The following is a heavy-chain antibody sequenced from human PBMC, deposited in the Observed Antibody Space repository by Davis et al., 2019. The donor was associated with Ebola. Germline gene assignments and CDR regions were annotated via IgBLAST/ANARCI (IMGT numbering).Heavy chain of an antibody. D-gene: IGHD5-24*01. Sequence: MPSETLSLTCTVSRASLSGHYWTWLRQPPGKGLEWIGFIFYSGDTNYNPSLQSRVTISIDTSKNQFSLKLTSVTAADTAVYYCARGGRWQQSATPYYFEYWGQGALVTVSS. CDR2: IFYSGDT. J-gene: IGHJ4*02. V-gene: IGHV4-59*11. CDR1: RASLSGHY. CDR3: ARGGRWQQSATPYYFEY.